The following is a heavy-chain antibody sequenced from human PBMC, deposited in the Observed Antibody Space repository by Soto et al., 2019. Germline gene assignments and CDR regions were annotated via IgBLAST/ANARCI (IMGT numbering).Heavy chain of an antibody. CDR3: ARDELGGYFDY. CDR2: ISSSGSNI. J-gene: IGHJ4*03. Sequence: GSLRLSCAASGFTFSNYEMNWVRQAPGKGLEWVSYISSSGSNIYYADSVKGRFTVSRDNAKNSLNLQMNSLRDEDTAVYYCARDELGGYFDYWGQGTLVTVSS. V-gene: IGHV3-48*03. D-gene: IGHD6-6*01. CDR1: GFTFSNYE.